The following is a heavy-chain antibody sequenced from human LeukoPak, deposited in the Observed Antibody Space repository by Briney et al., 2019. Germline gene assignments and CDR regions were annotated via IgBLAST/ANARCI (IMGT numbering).Heavy chain of an antibody. CDR2: ISYNGRRR. D-gene: IGHD3-22*01. CDR1: GCTFSGYA. CDR3: ARQEARNYYYEGLDY. J-gene: IGHJ4*02. Sequence: GGSLRVSCVGSGCTFSGYAIHWVRQAPGKGLEWVALISYNGRRREFADSVRGRFTIDRDNSKNTVYLQMNSLRPDDTAIYFCARQEARNYYYEGLDYWGQGNLVTVSS. V-gene: IGHV3-30*04.